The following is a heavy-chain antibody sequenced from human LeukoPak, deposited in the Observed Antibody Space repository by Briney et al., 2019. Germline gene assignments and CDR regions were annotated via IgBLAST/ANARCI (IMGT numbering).Heavy chain of an antibody. D-gene: IGHD3-22*01. Sequence: GGSLRLSCAASGLSFSSYGMSWVRQAPGKGLEWVSGISGSGGSTYYADSVKSRFTISRDNSKNTLYLQMNSLRAEDTAVYYCAKKRPVGSGYPNAFDYWGQGTLVTVSS. CDR3: AKKRPVGSGYPNAFDY. CDR2: ISGSGGST. CDR1: GLSFSSYG. J-gene: IGHJ4*02. V-gene: IGHV3-23*01.